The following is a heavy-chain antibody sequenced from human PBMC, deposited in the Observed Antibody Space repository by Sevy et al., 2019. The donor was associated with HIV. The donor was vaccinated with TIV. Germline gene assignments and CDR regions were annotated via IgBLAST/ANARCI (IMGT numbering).Heavy chain of an antibody. D-gene: IGHD3-3*01. CDR1: GGSISSYY. CDR2: IYYSGST. Sequence: SETLSLTCTVSGGSISSYYWSWIRQPPGKGLEWIGYIYYSGSTNYNPSLKSRVTISVDTSKNQFSLKLSSVTAADTAVYYCARSITIFGVVITAAFDIWGQGTMVTVSS. J-gene: IGHJ3*02. CDR3: ARSITIFGVVITAAFDI. V-gene: IGHV4-59*01.